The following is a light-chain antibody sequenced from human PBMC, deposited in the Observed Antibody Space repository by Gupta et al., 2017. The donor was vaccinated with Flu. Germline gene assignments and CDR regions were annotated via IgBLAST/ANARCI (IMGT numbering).Light chain of an antibody. CDR3: ETGDANTRV. CDR2: LNSSGNY. Sequence: QPVLPQSSSASASLGSSVHLTCPLSSRHSDFMIAWPQQQPGKAPHHLMILNSSGNYNWGSGGPGRFSGSSSGADGNLTIANGQADDEDDYDCETGDANTRVFGGGTKLNVL. V-gene: IGLV4-60*03. J-gene: IGLJ3*02. CDR1: SRHSDFM.